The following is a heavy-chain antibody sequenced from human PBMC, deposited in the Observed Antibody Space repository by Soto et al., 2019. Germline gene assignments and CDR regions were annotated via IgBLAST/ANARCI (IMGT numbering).Heavy chain of an antibody. J-gene: IGHJ5*02. CDR2: ISYDGSNK. D-gene: IGHD3-10*01. V-gene: IGHV3-30*18. CDR1: GFTFSSYG. CDR3: AKDPRYGSGSYFSFDP. Sequence: TGGSLRLSCAASGFTFSSYGMHWVRQAPGKGLEWVAVISYDGSNKYYADSVKGRFTISRDNSKNTLYLQMNSLRAEDTAVYYCAKDPRYGSGSYFSFDPWGQGTLVTVSS.